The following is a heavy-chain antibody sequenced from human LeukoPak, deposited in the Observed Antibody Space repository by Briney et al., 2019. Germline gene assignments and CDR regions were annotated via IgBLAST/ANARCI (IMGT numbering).Heavy chain of an antibody. J-gene: IGHJ3*02. V-gene: IGHV4-59*01. CDR3: ASGVVVEKNDAFDI. Sequence: SETLSLTCTVSGGSISNYYWSWIRQPPGKGLEWIGYIYYSGSTNYNPSLKSRVTISVDTSKNQFSLKLSSVTAADTAVYYCASGVVVEKNDAFDIWGQGTMVTVSS. CDR2: IYYSGST. CDR1: GGSISNYY. D-gene: IGHD3-22*01.